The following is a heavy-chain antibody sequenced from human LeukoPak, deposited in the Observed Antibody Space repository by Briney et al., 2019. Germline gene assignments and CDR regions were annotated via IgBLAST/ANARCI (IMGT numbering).Heavy chain of an antibody. CDR2: ISSSSSTI. D-gene: IGHD4-17*01. J-gene: IGHJ4*02. Sequence: GGSLRLSCAASGLTFSSYSMNWVRQAPGKGLEWVSYISSSSSTIYYADSVKGRFTISRDNAKNSLYLQLNSLRDEDTAVYYCARGSESYGDYTGDYWGQGTLVTVSS. CDR3: ARGSESYGDYTGDY. CDR1: GLTFSSYS. V-gene: IGHV3-48*02.